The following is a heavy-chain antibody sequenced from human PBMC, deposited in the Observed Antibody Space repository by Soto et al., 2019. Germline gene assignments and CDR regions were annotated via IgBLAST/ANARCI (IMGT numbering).Heavy chain of an antibody. D-gene: IGHD2-21*02. Sequence: QVQLMQSGAEVKKPGASVKVSCKASGDTFSDYYIHWVRQAPGQGLEWMGTVNPSGGHTTYSQHFLGRVTMTRDTSTSTLHMELTSLTSEDTAVYDCARGGHVVVVTAALDYWGQGTLVTVSS. CDR1: GDTFSDYY. CDR3: ARGGHVVVVTAALDY. V-gene: IGHV1-46*01. CDR2: VNPSGGHT. J-gene: IGHJ4*02.